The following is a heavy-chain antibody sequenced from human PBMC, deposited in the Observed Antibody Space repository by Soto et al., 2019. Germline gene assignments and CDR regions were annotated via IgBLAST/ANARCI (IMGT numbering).Heavy chain of an antibody. D-gene: IGHD3-22*01. CDR3: SSPSYYYDSSGFEPGAFDI. CDR1: GFTFGNNA. Sequence: GVPLRLSCTGSGFTFGNNARTWFRQAPGKGLEWVGFIRSKNYGRTTEYAASVQGRFTISRDDSKGIAYLEMNSLTTDDTAMYYCSSPSYYYDSSGFEPGAFDIWGQGTMGTVS. V-gene: IGHV3-49*03. J-gene: IGHJ3*02. CDR2: IRSKNYGRTT.